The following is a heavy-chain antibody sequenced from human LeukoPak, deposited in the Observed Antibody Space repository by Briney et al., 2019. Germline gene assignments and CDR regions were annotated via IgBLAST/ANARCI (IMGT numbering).Heavy chain of an antibody. D-gene: IGHD6-19*01. CDR2: ISAYNGNT. Sequence: GASVKVSCKASGYTFTSYGISWVRQAPGQGLEWMGWISAYNGNTNYAQKLQGRVTMTTDTSTSTVYMELRSLRSDDTAVYYCARSLADSSGWYGVDYWGQGTLVTVSS. J-gene: IGHJ4*02. CDR3: ARSLADSSGWYGVDY. CDR1: GYTFTSYG. V-gene: IGHV1-18*01.